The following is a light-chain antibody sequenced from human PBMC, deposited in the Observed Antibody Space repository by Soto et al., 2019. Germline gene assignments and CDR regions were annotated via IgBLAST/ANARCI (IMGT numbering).Light chain of an antibody. CDR3: QQYNSYPWT. J-gene: IGKJ1*01. V-gene: IGKV1-5*01. CDR2: QAS. Sequence: IPVTQSPTTPAASVGSQFTINFRASQFISSWLAWYQQKPGKVPKLLIVQASNLESGVTSRVSGSGSGTECTLTSSSLQPDDFATYYCQQYNSYPWTFGQGTKVDIK. CDR1: QFISSW.